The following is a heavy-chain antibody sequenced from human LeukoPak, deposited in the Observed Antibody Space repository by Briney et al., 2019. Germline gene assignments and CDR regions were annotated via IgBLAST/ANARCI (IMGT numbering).Heavy chain of an antibody. J-gene: IGHJ4*02. CDR3: ARASPTVTTYY. CDR2: ISSSSSTI. Sequence: GGSLRLSCAASGFTFSSYSMNWVRQAPGKGLEWVSYISSSSSTIYYADSVKGRFTISRDNAKSSLYLQMNSLRAEDTAVYYCARASPTVTTYYWGQGTLVTVSS. D-gene: IGHD4-17*01. V-gene: IGHV3-48*04. CDR1: GFTFSSYS.